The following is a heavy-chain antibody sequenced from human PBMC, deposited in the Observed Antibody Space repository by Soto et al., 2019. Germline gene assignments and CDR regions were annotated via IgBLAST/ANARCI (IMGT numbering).Heavy chain of an antibody. CDR2: ISYDGSNK. V-gene: IGHV3-30-3*01. J-gene: IGHJ1*01. D-gene: IGHD1-26*01. CDR3: ARPRVLFSVGATTWFQH. Sequence: GGSLRLSCAASGFTFSSYAMHWVRQAPGKGLEWVAVISYDGSNKYYADSVKGRFTISRDNSKNTLYLQMNSLRAEDTAVYYCARPRVLFSVGATTWFQHWGQGTLVTVSS. CDR1: GFTFSSYA.